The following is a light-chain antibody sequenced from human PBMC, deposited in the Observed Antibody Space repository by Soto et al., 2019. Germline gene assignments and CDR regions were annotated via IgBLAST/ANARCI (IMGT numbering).Light chain of an antibody. CDR3: AAWDDSLNGLV. Sequence: QSALTQPASVSGSPGQSITISCTGTSSDIGGYNYVSWYQHHPGKAPQLIIFDVINRPSGVSNRFSGSKSGNTASLTIFGLQAEDEADYYCAAWDDSLNGLVFGTGTKLTVL. V-gene: IGLV2-14*03. J-gene: IGLJ1*01. CDR1: SSDIGGYNY. CDR2: DVI.